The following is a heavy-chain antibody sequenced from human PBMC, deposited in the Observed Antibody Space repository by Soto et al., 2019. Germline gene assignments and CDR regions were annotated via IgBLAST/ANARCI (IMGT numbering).Heavy chain of an antibody. V-gene: IGHV4-31*03. J-gene: IGHJ5*02. Sequence: QVQPQESSPGLVKPSQALSLTCSVSGGSISSHDYFWSWLRQYPGQGLEWIGYIYYTGNTYLNPSPKSRLNLSVDTPKNESAVRLNFVTAADKALYYYARDVRHCDSRGTYIGWFHPWGQGTLVTVSS. CDR3: ARDVRHCDSRGTYIGWFHP. CDR1: GGSISSHDYF. D-gene: IGHD3-22*01. CDR2: IYYTGNT.